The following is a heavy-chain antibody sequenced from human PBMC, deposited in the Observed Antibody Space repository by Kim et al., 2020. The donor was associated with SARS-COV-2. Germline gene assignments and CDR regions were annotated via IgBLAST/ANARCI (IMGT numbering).Heavy chain of an antibody. D-gene: IGHD5-18*01. CDR3: ARHLYSYGYLVDY. V-gene: IGHV5-51*01. Sequence: YSPSFQGQVTISADKSISTAYLQWSSLKASDTAMYYCARHLYSYGYLVDYWGQGTLVTVSS. J-gene: IGHJ4*02.